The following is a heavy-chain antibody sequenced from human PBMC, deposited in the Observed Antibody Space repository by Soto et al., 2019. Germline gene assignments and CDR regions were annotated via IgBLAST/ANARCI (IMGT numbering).Heavy chain of an antibody. Sequence: SETLSLTCTVSGGSISSYYWSWIRQPPGKGLEWIGYIYYSGSTNYNPSLKSRVTISVDTSKNQFSLKLSSVTAADTAVYYCARSYDFWSGYHNYYYYYGMDVWGQGTTVTVS. CDR3: ARSYDFWSGYHNYYYYYGMDV. CDR1: GGSISSYY. V-gene: IGHV4-59*01. CDR2: IYYSGST. D-gene: IGHD3-3*01. J-gene: IGHJ6*02.